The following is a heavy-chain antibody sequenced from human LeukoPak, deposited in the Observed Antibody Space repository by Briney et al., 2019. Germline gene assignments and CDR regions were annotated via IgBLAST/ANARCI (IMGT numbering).Heavy chain of an antibody. CDR1: GGTFSSYA. CDR2: IIPIFGTA. CDR3: ARVPYDSSGYYPFDP. D-gene: IGHD3-22*01. V-gene: IGHV1-69*05. J-gene: IGHJ5*02. Sequence: ASVEVSCKASGGTFSSYAISWVRQAPGQGLEWMGGIIPIFGTANYAQKFQGRVTITTDESTSTAYMELSSLRSEDTAVYYCARVPYDSSGYYPFDPWGQGTLVTVSS.